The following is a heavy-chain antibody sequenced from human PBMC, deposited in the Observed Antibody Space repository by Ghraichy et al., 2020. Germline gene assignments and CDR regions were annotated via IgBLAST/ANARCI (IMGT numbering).Heavy chain of an antibody. CDR1: GFTFSSYS. J-gene: IGHJ6*02. CDR3: ARDRPTSSSSVDNYYYDMDV. V-gene: IGHV3-21*01. Sequence: GESLNISCAASGFTFSSYSMNWVRQAPGKGLEWVSSISSSSSYIYYADSVKGRFTISRDNAKNSLYLQMNSLRAEDTAVYYCARDRPTSSSSVDNYYYDMDVWGQGTTVTVSS. D-gene: IGHD6-6*01. CDR2: ISSSSSYI.